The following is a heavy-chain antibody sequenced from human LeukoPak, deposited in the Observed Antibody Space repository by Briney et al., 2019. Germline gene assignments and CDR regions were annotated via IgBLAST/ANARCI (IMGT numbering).Heavy chain of an antibody. CDR3: ARDHSWFGD. V-gene: IGHV3-30-3*01. Sequence: GGSLRLSCAASGFTFSSYWMHWVRQAPGKGLEWVAVISYDGSNKYYADSVKGRFTISRDNSKNTLYLQMNSLRAEDTAVYYCARDHSWFGDSGRGNLVSVSS. CDR1: GFTFSSYW. J-gene: IGHJ4*02. D-gene: IGHD3-10*01. CDR2: ISYDGSNK.